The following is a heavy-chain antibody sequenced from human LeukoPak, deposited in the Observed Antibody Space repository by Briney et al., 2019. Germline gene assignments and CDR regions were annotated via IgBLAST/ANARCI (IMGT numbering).Heavy chain of an antibody. CDR2: ISWNSGRI. D-gene: IGHD2-15*01. CDR3: ARVRGSGARAFDY. CDR1: GFTFDDYA. J-gene: IGHJ4*02. Sequence: GGSLRLSCAASGFTFDDYAMHWVRLAPGKGLEWVSGISWNSGRIGYADSVKGRFTISRDNAKNSLYLQMNSLRAEDTAVYYCARVRGSGARAFDYWGQGTLVTVSS. V-gene: IGHV3-9*01.